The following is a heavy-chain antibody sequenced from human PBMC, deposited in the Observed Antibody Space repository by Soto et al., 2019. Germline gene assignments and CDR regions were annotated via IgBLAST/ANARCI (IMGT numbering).Heavy chain of an antibody. Sequence: PGGSLRLSCAASGFTFSGYAMHWVRQAPGKGLEWVAIILYDGNSKYYADSVQGRFAISRDDSNNTLYLQMHGLRVDDTAVYYCATEGGYCSSTSCLDFDYRGQGTLVTVSS. CDR2: ILYDGNSK. D-gene: IGHD2-2*01. V-gene: IGHV3-30*02. J-gene: IGHJ4*02. CDR3: ATEGGYCSSTSCLDFDY. CDR1: GFTFSGYA.